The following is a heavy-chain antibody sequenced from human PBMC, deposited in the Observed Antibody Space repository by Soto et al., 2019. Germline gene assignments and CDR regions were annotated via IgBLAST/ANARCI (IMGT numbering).Heavy chain of an antibody. CDR2: ISGSGCST. D-gene: IGHD3-16*01. CDR1: GFTFSSYA. CDR3: AKGLGAAPWYFDY. V-gene: IGHV3-23*01. J-gene: IGHJ4*02. Sequence: GGSLRLSCAASGFTFSSYAMSWVRQAPGKGLEWVSAISGSGCSTYYADSVKGRFTSSRDNSNNTLYLQMNSLRAEDTAVYYCAKGLGAAPWYFDYWGQGTLVTVSS.